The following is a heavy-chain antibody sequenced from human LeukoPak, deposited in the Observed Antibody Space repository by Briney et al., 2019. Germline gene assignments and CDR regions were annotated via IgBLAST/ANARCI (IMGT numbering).Heavy chain of an antibody. Sequence: ASVKVSCKASGYTFTSYAMHWVRQAPGQRLEWMGWINAGNGNTKYSQKFQGRVTITRDTSASTAYMELSSLRSEDTAVYYCARVPRIAAAGHYFDYWGQGTLVTVSS. CDR3: ARVPRIAAAGHYFDY. V-gene: IGHV1-3*01. D-gene: IGHD6-13*01. CDR1: GYTFTSYA. J-gene: IGHJ4*02. CDR2: INAGNGNT.